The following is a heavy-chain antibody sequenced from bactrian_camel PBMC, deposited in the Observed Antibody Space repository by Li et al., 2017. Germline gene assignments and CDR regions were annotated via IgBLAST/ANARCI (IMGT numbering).Heavy chain of an antibody. CDR1: GFPFDDVD. CDR3: VIRRCDHSWYAGY. V-gene: IGHV3S55*01. CDR2: MDNRGSE. D-gene: IGHD6*01. J-gene: IGHJ6*01. Sequence: HVQLVESGGGSVQAGGSLRLSCTGSGFPFDDVDAGWFREVPGNECELVVSMDNRGSEYYDESVKGRFTISKDNAKNTLYLQMNTLKAEDTGMYYCVIRRCDHSWYAGYWGQGTQVTVS.